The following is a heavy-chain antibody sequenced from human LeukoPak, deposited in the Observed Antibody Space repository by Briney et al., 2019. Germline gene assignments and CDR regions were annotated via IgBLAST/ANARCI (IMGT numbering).Heavy chain of an antibody. CDR3: ARDPYNGYYGDDYYYYMDV. D-gene: IGHD4-17*01. CDR2: ITRDSIYT. Sequence: GGSLRLSCAASGFTFSSYSMNWVRQTPGKGLEWVSSITRDSIYTFYADSVKGRFTISRDDAKNSLSLQMNSLRAEDTAVYYCARDPYNGYYGDDYYYYMDVWGKGTTVTISS. J-gene: IGHJ6*03. CDR1: GFTFSSYS. V-gene: IGHV3-21*01.